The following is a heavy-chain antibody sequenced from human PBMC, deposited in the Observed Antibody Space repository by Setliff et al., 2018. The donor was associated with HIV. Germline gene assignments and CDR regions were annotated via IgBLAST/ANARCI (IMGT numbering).Heavy chain of an antibody. D-gene: IGHD3-10*01. CDR3: ARGWFGGYYFDY. V-gene: IGHV4-39*07. Sequence: SETLSLTCAVSGGSISSNTYYWGWIRQPPGKGLEWIGSIYYSGSTYYNPSLKSRVTISVDTSKNQFSLKLSFVTAADTAAYYCARGWFGGYYFDYWGQGTLVTVSS. CDR1: GGSISSNTYY. J-gene: IGHJ4*02. CDR2: IYYSGST.